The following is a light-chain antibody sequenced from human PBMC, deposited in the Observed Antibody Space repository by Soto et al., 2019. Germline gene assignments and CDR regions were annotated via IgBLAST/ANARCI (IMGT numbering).Light chain of an antibody. CDR2: EVT. CDR3: SSAAGNTYWV. CDR1: SSDVGAHDY. J-gene: IGLJ3*02. V-gene: IGLV2-8*01. Sequence: QSALTQPPSASGSPGQSVTISCTGTSSDVGAHDYVSWYQQHPAKAPRLIIYEVTKRPSGVPDRFSGSKSGNTASLSVSGFQAEDEGDYYCSSAAGNTYWVFGGGTKLTVL.